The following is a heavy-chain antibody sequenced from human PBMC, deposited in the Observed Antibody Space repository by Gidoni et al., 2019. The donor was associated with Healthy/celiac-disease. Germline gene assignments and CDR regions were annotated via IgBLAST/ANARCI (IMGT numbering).Heavy chain of an antibody. CDR3: ARERENSSGINDAFDI. CDR2: INPSGGST. J-gene: IGHJ3*02. Sequence: QVQLVQSGAEVKKPGASVKVSCKASGYTFTSYYMHWVRQAPGQGLEWMGIINPSGGSTSYAQKFQGRVTRTRDTSTSTVYMELSSLRSEDTAVYYCARERENSSGINDAFDIWGQGTMVTVSS. D-gene: IGHD6-19*01. CDR1: GYTFTSYY. V-gene: IGHV1-46*01.